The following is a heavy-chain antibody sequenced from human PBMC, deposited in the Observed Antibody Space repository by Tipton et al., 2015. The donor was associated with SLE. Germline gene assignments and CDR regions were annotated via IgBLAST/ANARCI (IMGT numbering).Heavy chain of an antibody. V-gene: IGHV3-48*01. CDR1: GFTFSSYG. CDR3: ATGWYGSGLDY. J-gene: IGHJ4*02. Sequence: VQLVQSGGGVVQPGRSLRLSCAASGFTFSSYGMHWVRQAPGKGLEWVSYISSSSSTIYYADSVKGRFTISRDNAKNSLYLQMNSLRAEDTAVYYCATGWYGSGLDYWGQGTLVTVSS. D-gene: IGHD3-10*01. CDR2: ISSSSSTI.